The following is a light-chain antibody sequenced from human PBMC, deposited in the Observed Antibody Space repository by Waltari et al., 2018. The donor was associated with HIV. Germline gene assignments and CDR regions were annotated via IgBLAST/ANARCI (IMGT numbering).Light chain of an antibody. Sequence: QSALTQPPSASGSLGQSVTISCTGRSSDVGRYDYVSWYQQHPGKAPKLLNFEFTNRPSGFPDRFSGSKSGNTASLTVSGLQAEDEAEYSCSSYAGINPVIFGGGTTLTVL. J-gene: IGLJ2*01. CDR1: SSDVGRYDY. CDR2: EFT. CDR3: SSYAGINPVI. V-gene: IGLV2-8*01.